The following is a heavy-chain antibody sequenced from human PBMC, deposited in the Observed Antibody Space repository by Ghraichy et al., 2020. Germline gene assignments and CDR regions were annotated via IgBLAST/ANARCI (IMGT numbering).Heavy chain of an antibody. CDR1: GGSISSGGYS. CDR3: ARGRSRYSSLDY. Sequence: SETLSLTCAVSGGSISSGGYSWSWIRQPPGKGLEWMGYIYHSGSTYYNPSLKSRVTISVDRSKNQFSLKLSSVTAADTAVYYCARGRSRYSSLDYWGQGTLVTVSS. CDR2: IYHSGST. J-gene: IGHJ4*02. D-gene: IGHD2-21*01. V-gene: IGHV4-30-2*01.